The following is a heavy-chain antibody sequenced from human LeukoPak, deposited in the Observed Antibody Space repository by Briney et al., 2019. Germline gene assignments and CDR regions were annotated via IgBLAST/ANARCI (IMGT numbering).Heavy chain of an antibody. Sequence: PGGSLRLSCAASGFTFSSYWMHWVRRAPGKGLVWVSRINSDGSSTSYADSVKGRFTISRDNAKNTLYLQMNSLRAEDTAVYYCAREEVSFAAKGYWGQGTLVTVSS. J-gene: IGHJ4*02. V-gene: IGHV3-74*01. CDR3: AREEVSFAAKGY. CDR1: GFTFSSYW. CDR2: INSDGSST. D-gene: IGHD2-15*01.